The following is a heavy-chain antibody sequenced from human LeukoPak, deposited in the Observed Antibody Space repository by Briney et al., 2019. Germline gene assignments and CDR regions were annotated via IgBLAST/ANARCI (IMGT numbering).Heavy chain of an antibody. J-gene: IGHJ4*02. CDR1: GFTFSSYA. D-gene: IGHD3-22*01. Sequence: GGSLRLSCAASGFTFSSYAMHWVRQAPGKGLEWVAVISYDGSNKYYADSVKGRFTIPRDNSKNTLYLQMNSLRAEDTAVYYCARDVPYYYDSSGYYSFYFDYWGQGTLVTVSS. CDR3: ARDVPYYYDSSGYYSFYFDY. CDR2: ISYDGSNK. V-gene: IGHV3-30-3*01.